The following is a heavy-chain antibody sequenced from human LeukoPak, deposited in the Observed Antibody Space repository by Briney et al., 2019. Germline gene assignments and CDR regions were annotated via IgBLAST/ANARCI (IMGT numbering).Heavy chain of an antibody. CDR3: VIWGDYDVLTGYYVPDY. V-gene: IGHV3-23*01. CDR2: ITGSGTST. D-gene: IGHD3-9*01. Sequence: GGSLRLSCVASGFTFSNNAMSWVRQAPGKGLEWVSAITGSGTSTYYADSLKGRFTISRDNSKNTVFLQMNSLRHEDTAIYYCVIWGDYDVLTGYYVPDYWGQGTLVTVSS. J-gene: IGHJ4*02. CDR1: GFTFSNNA.